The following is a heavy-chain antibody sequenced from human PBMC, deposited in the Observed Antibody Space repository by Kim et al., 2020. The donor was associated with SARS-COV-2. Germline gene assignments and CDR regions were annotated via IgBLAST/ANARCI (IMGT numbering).Heavy chain of an antibody. CDR2: ISWYGGST. Sequence: GGSLRLSCAASGFTFDDYAMHWVRQAPGKGLEWVSLISWYGGSTYYADSVKGRFTISRDNSKNSLYLQMNSLRAEDTALYYCAKDRHSSGRNYFDYWGQGTLVTVSS. J-gene: IGHJ4*02. CDR1: GFTFDDYA. CDR3: AKDRHSSGRNYFDY. V-gene: IGHV3-43D*03. D-gene: IGHD3-22*01.